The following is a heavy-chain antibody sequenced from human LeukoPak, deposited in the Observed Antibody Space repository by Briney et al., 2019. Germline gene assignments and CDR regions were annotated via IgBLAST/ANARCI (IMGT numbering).Heavy chain of an antibody. Sequence: PGGSLRLSCAASGFTFSSYAMSWVRQAPGKGLEWVSAIRGGGDRTHYADSVKGRFTISRDNSKNTAYLQMNSLKTEDTAVYFCSAQYCSGGSCAEPHWGQGTLVTVSS. J-gene: IGHJ1*01. V-gene: IGHV3-23*01. CDR1: GFTFSSYA. D-gene: IGHD2-15*01. CDR2: IRGGGDRT. CDR3: SAQYCSGGSCAEPH.